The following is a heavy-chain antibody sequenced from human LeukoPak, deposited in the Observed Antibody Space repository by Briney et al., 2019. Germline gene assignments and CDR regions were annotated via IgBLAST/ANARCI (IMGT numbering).Heavy chain of an antibody. CDR1: GFTFSSYG. Sequence: GGSLRLSCAASGFTFSSYGMHGVRQAPGKGVEGVAVISYDGSNKYYADSVKGRFTISRDNSKNTLYLQMNSLRAEDTAVYYCAKLGGNYWGQGTLVTVSS. D-gene: IGHD3-16*01. J-gene: IGHJ4*02. V-gene: IGHV3-30*18. CDR2: ISYDGSNK. CDR3: AKLGGNY.